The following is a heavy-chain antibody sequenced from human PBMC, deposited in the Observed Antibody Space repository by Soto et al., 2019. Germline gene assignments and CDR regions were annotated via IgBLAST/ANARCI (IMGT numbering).Heavy chain of an antibody. CDR3: ARVDSSGAFDI. J-gene: IGHJ3*02. CDR1: GGSVSSGSYY. V-gene: IGHV4-61*01. Sequence: QVQLQESGPGLVKPSETLSLTCTVSGGSVSSGSYYWSWIRQPPGKGLEWIGYIYYSGSTNYNPSLKSRVTLSVDTSKNQFSLKLSSVTAAATAVYYCARVDSSGAFDIWGQGTMVTVSS. D-gene: IGHD3-22*01. CDR2: IYYSGST.